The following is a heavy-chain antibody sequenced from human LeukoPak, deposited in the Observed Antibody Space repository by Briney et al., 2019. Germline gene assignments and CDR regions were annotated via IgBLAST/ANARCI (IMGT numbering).Heavy chain of an antibody. CDR1: GFSFDAYA. D-gene: IGHD3-10*01. V-gene: IGHV3-11*04. J-gene: IGHJ4*02. Sequence: GGSLRLSCVASGFSFDAYAMSWVRQAPGKGLEWVSYISSSGSAIYYADSVKGRFTISRDNAKNSLYLQMNSLRAEDTAVYYCARVGRNYFDYWGQGTLVTVSS. CDR2: ISSSGSAI. CDR3: ARVGRNYFDY.